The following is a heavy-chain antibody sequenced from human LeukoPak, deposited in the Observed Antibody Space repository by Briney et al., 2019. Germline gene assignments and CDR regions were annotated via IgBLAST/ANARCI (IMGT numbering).Heavy chain of an antibody. D-gene: IGHD1-14*01. CDR3: ARKPSQVTYNQGSYMDV. CDR1: GFTFSSYS. CDR2: ISSSGSYM. Sequence: GGSLRLSCAASGFTFSSYSMHWVRQAPGKGPEWVSSISSSGSYMFYADSVQGRFTISRDNAKNSLYLQMSGLTAEDTAVYYCARKPSQVTYNQGSYMDVWGTGTTVTVSS. V-gene: IGHV3-21*01. J-gene: IGHJ6*03.